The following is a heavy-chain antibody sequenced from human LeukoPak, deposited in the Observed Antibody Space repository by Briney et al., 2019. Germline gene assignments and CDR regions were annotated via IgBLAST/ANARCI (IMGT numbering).Heavy chain of an antibody. CDR3: AKDYFTMVRGVIDY. D-gene: IGHD3-10*01. Sequence: GGSLRLSCAASGFTFSDYYMSWIRQAPGKGLEWVSYISSSGSTIYYADSVKGRFTISRDNSKNTLYLQMNSLRAEDTAVYYCAKDYFTMVRGVIDYWGQGTLVTVSS. V-gene: IGHV3-11*04. J-gene: IGHJ4*02. CDR2: ISSSGSTI. CDR1: GFTFSDYY.